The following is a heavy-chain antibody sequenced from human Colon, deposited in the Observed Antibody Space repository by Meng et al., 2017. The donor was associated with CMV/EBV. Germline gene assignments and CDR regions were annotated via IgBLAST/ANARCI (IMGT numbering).Heavy chain of an antibody. Sequence: GESLKISCTTSGFIFSDYAMHWVRQAPGKGLEWVALISYDGRHDYYIDSLKGRFTISRDNSKNTHYLQMNSLRSDDTAMYYCMRGGFYDSGGWQGSDYWGQGTLVTVSS. CDR1: GFIFSDYA. CDR2: ISYDGRHD. CDR3: MRGGFYDSGGWQGSDY. V-gene: IGHV3-30*04. J-gene: IGHJ4*02. D-gene: IGHD3-22*01.